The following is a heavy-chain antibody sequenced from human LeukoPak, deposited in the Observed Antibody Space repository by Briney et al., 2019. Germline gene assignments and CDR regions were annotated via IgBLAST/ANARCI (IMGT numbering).Heavy chain of an antibody. Sequence: GASVKVSCKAAGYTFTSNYMHWVRQAPGQGLEWMGIINPSGGSTSYAQKFQSRVTMTRDTPTSTVYMELSSLRSEDTAVYYCARGGSSWTGDYWGQGTLVTVSS. CDR1: GYTFTSNY. CDR3: ARGGSSWTGDY. V-gene: IGHV1-46*01. J-gene: IGHJ4*02. D-gene: IGHD6-13*01. CDR2: INPSGGST.